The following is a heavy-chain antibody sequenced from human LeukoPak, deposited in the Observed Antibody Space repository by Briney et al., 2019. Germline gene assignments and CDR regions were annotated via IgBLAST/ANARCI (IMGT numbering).Heavy chain of an antibody. Sequence: HPGGSLRLSCAASGFTFSSYGMSWVRQAPGKGLEWVSAISGSGGSTYYADSVKGRFTISRDNSKNTLYLQMNSLRAEDTAVYYCAKDPQYQLLVTYYYYYMDVWGKGTTVTISS. CDR3: AKDPQYQLLVTYYYYYMDV. J-gene: IGHJ6*03. CDR1: GFTFSSYG. V-gene: IGHV3-23*01. CDR2: ISGSGGST. D-gene: IGHD2-2*01.